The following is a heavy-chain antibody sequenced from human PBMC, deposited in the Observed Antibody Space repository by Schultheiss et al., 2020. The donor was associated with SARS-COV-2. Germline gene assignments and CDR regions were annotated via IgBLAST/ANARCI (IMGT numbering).Heavy chain of an antibody. CDR3: ARDYCSGESCYCFAY. CDR1: GFTFSNYG. CDR2: ISWDGSNK. D-gene: IGHD2-15*01. J-gene: IGHJ4*02. V-gene: IGHV3-30-3*01. Sequence: GGSLRLSCAASGFTFSNYGIHWVRQAPGKGLEWVAFISWDGSNKKYADSVKGRFTISRDNSENTVYLQMNSLRPEDTAVYHCARDYCSGESCYCFAYWGQGTLVTVSS.